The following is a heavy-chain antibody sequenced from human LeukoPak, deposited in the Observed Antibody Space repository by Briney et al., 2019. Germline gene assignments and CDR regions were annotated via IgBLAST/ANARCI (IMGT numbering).Heavy chain of an antibody. CDR3: ARDRVSSGSYYHGPTQDFDY. V-gene: IGHV1-18*01. D-gene: IGHD3-10*01. CDR1: GYTFTSYG. Sequence: ASVKVSCKASGYTFTSYGISWVRQAPGQGLEWMGWISAYNGNTNYAQKLQGRVTMTTDTSTSTAYMELRSLRSDDTAVYYCARDRVSSGSYYHGPTQDFDYWGQGTLVTVSS. CDR2: ISAYNGNT. J-gene: IGHJ4*02.